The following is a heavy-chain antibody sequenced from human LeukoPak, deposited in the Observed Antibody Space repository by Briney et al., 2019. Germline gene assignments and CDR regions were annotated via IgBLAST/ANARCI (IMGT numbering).Heavy chain of an antibody. CDR1: GGSISSNLYY. CDR2: IYYSGST. J-gene: IGHJ4*02. CDR3: ARKPIVNSAWYYFDY. V-gene: IGHV4-39*07. D-gene: IGHD3-22*01. Sequence: PSETLFLTCIVSGGSISSNLYYWDWIRQPPGKGLEWIGSIYYSGSTYYNPSLKSRVTISVDTSKNQFSLKLSSVTAADTAVYYCARKPIVNSAWYYFDYWGQGTLVTVSP.